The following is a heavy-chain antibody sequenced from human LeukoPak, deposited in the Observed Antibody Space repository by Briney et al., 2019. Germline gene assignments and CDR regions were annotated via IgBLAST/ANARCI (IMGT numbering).Heavy chain of an antibody. V-gene: IGHV1-2*04. CDR1: GYTFTGYY. CDR3: ARSVITYYYDSSTTFDY. Sequence: GASVKVSCKASGYTFTGYYMHWVRQAPGQGLEWMGWIDPNSGGTNYAQKFQGWVTMTRDTSISTAYMELSRLRSDDTAVYHCARSVITYYYDSSTTFDYWGQGTLVTVSS. D-gene: IGHD3-22*01. CDR2: IDPNSGGT. J-gene: IGHJ4*02.